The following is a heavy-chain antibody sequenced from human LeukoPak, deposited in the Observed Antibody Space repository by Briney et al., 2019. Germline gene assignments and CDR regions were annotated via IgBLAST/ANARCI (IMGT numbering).Heavy chain of an antibody. J-gene: IGHJ4*02. CDR2: ISSSSSYI. Sequence: GGSLRLSCAASGFTFSSYNMNWVRQAPGKGLEWVSSISSSSSYIYYADSVEGRFTISRDNAKNSLYLQMNSLRAEDTAVYYCARVSGLGYCSGGSCLEVGYWGQGTLVTVSS. D-gene: IGHD2-15*01. V-gene: IGHV3-21*01. CDR3: ARVSGLGYCSGGSCLEVGY. CDR1: GFTFSSYN.